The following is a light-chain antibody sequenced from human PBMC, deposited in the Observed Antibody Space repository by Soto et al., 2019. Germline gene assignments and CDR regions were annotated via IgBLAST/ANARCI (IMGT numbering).Light chain of an antibody. Sequence: QSALTQPPSASGSPGQSVTISCTGTPSDVGGYNSVSWYQQYPGKAPKLMIYGVSKRPSGVPDRFSGSKSGNTASLTVSGLQAEDEANYYCSSYAGSNVLFGGGTKLTVL. J-gene: IGLJ2*01. V-gene: IGLV2-8*01. CDR2: GVS. CDR3: SSYAGSNVL. CDR1: PSDVGGYNS.